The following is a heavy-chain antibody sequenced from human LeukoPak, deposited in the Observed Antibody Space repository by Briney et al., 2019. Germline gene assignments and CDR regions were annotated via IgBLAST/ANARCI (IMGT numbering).Heavy chain of an antibody. CDR2: IRYDGSNK. D-gene: IGHD3-22*01. J-gene: IGHJ3*02. Sequence: GGSLRLSCAASGFTFSSYGKQWVRQAPGKGLEWVAFIRYDGSNKYYADSVKGRFTISRDNSKNTLYLQMNSLRAEDTAVYYCAKDLAGSGYYPDAFDTWGQGTMVTVSS. CDR3: AKDLAGSGYYPDAFDT. V-gene: IGHV3-30*02. CDR1: GFTFSSYG.